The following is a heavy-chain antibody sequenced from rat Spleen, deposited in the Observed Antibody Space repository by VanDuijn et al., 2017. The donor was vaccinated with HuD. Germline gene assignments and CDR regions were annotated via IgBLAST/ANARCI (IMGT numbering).Heavy chain of an antibody. D-gene: IGHD4-3*01. CDR1: GYSITSHF. J-gene: IGHJ3*01. CDR3: ARYIVNNSGFAY. CDR2: ISYSGTT. Sequence: VQLKESGPGLVQPSQSLSLTCSVTGYSITSHFWGWIRKFPGNKMEWIGHISYSGTTSYNPSLKSRISITRDTSKNQFFLHLNSVAAEDTATYYCARYIVNNSGFAYWGQGTLVTVSS. V-gene: IGHV3-1*01.